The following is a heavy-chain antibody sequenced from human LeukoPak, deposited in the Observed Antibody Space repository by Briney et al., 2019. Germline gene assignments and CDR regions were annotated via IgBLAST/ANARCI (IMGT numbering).Heavy chain of an antibody. CDR3: ARAAVAEYFDWLSRPNAPNWYFDL. D-gene: IGHD3-9*01. CDR1: GGTSSSGSYY. J-gene: IGHJ2*01. CDR2: IYCSGST. V-gene: IGHV4-61*01. Sequence: SENLSFNCTVSGGTSSSGSYYWRWLRQPPGKGLEWIGDIYCSGSTNYNPSLERQVTISVDTSKNQYSLKLSSVTAAVTAVYYCARAAVAEYFDWLSRPNAPNWYFDLWAVAPWSLSPQ.